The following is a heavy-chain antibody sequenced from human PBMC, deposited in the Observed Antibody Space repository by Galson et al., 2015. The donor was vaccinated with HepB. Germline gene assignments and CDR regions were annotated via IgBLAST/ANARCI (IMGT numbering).Heavy chain of an antibody. CDR3: ARVVRAGASYFDY. D-gene: IGHD4-23*01. CDR1: GYTFSSYS. V-gene: IGHV1-18*01. Sequence: SVKVSCKASGYTFSSYSITWVRQAPGQGLEWVGWISPHNRYTNYAQNFQGRVTMTTDTSTTTAYMELRSLRSDDTAVYYCARVVRAGASYFDYWGQGTLVTVSS. J-gene: IGHJ4*02. CDR2: ISPHNRYT.